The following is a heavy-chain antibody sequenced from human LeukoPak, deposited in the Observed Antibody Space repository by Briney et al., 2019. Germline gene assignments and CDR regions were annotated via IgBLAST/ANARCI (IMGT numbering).Heavy chain of an antibody. CDR2: IYYSGST. Sequence: PSETLSLTCTVSGGSISSYYWSWIRQPPGKGLEWIGYIYYSGSTNYNPSLKSRVTISVDTSKNQFSLKLSSVTAADTAVYYCARDACGSYCGGDCPGAFDIWGQGTMVTVSS. CDR3: ARDACGSYCGGDCPGAFDI. CDR1: GGSISSYY. V-gene: IGHV4-59*01. D-gene: IGHD2-21*02. J-gene: IGHJ3*02.